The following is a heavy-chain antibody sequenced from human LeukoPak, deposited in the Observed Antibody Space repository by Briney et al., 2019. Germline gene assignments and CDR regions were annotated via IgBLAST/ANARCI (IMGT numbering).Heavy chain of an antibody. V-gene: IGHV4-61*02. CDR2: IFASGST. J-gene: IGHJ2*01. Sequence: SETLSLTCTVSGASISSGSYYWNWIRQPAGKGLEWIGRIFASGSTNYNPSLKSRVTISLDTSKNQLSLKLSSVTAADTAVYYCARVYYSSSYDYWYFDLWGRGTLVTVSS. CDR1: GASISSGSYY. D-gene: IGHD6-13*01. CDR3: ARVYYSSSYDYWYFDL.